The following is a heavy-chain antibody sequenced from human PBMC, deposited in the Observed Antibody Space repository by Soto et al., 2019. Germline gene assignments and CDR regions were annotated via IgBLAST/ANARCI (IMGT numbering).Heavy chain of an antibody. D-gene: IGHD6-19*01. CDR1: GDSVSSNTAA. CDR2: THYRSNWRH. Sequence: TLSLTCVISGDSVSSNTAAWNWIRSSPSRGLEWLGRTHYRSNWRHDYAVSVKSRITVSPDTSKNHFSLQLNSVTPDDTAVYYCARGVAGSGFDLWGQGTLVTVSS. V-gene: IGHV6-1*01. J-gene: IGHJ4*02. CDR3: ARGVAGSGFDL.